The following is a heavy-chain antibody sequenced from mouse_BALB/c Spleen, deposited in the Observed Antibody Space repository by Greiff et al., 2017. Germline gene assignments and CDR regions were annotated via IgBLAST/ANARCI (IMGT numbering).Heavy chain of an antibody. V-gene: IGHV1-7*01. Sequence: LEESGAELAKPGASVKMSCKASGYTFTSYWMHWVKQRPGQGLEWIGYINPSTGYTEYNQKFKDKATLTADKSSSTAYMQLSSLTSEDSAVYYCARALLTGAMDYWGQGTSVTVSS. CDR1: GYTFTSYW. J-gene: IGHJ4*01. CDR3: ARALLTGAMDY. D-gene: IGHD2-10*01. CDR2: INPSTGYT.